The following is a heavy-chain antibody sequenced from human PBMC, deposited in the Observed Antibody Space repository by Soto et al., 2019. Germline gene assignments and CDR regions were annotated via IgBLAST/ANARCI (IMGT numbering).Heavy chain of an antibody. CDR2: TSGKGGST. CDR3: TRTLFIAARGVDPFDY. Sequence: VQLLESGGALVQPGGSLRLSCAASGFTFTDYAMTWVRQAPGKGLEWVSHTSGKGGSTYYAHSVKGRFNISRDNSKDTMHLQMSSPRAEDTPLYYCTRTLFIAARGVDPFDYWGQGALVTVSS. CDR1: GFTFTDYA. V-gene: IGHV3-23*01. D-gene: IGHD6-6*01. J-gene: IGHJ4*02.